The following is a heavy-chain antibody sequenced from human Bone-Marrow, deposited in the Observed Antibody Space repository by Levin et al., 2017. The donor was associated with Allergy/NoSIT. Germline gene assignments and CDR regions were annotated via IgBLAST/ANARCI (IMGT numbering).Heavy chain of an antibody. Sequence: SQTLSLTCAVYGGSFSGYYWSWIRQPPGKGLEWIGEINHSGSTNYNPSLKSRVTISVDTSKNQFSLKLSSVTAADTAVYYCARGSPQRTKFDYWGQGTLVTVSS. CDR1: GGSFSGYY. D-gene: IGHD6-25*01. CDR3: ARGSPQRTKFDY. CDR2: INHSGST. J-gene: IGHJ4*02. V-gene: IGHV4-34*01.